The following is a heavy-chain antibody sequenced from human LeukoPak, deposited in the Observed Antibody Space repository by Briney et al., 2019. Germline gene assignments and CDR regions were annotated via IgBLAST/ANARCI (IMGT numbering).Heavy chain of an antibody. CDR3: ARLRRYNGSYYWYFDL. CDR1: GGSISSSSYY. Sequence: SETLSLTCTVSGGSISSSSYYWGWIRQPPGKGLEWIGSIYYSGSTYYNPSLKSRVTISLDTSKNQFSLKLSSVTATDTAVCYCARLRRYNGSYYWYFDLWGRGTLVTVSS. V-gene: IGHV4-39*01. J-gene: IGHJ2*01. CDR2: IYYSGST. D-gene: IGHD1-26*01.